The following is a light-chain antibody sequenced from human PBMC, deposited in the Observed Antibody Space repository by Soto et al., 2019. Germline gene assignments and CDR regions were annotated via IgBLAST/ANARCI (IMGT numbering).Light chain of an antibody. CDR1: QSISSSY. V-gene: IGKV3-20*01. Sequence: EIVLTQSPGTLSLSPGEGATLSCRASQSISSSYLAWYQQRPGQAPRLFIYGASRRGTGIPDRFSGSGSGTDFTLTISILQPEDFAVYYCQHYGRSLTFGGGSKVDIK. J-gene: IGKJ4*01. CDR3: QHYGRSLT. CDR2: GAS.